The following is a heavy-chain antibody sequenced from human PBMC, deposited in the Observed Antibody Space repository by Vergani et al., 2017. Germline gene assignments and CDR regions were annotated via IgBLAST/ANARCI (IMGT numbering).Heavy chain of an antibody. D-gene: IGHD3-22*01. J-gene: IGHJ4*02. CDR2: IHYSENT. CDR1: FDSIRNLY. CDR3: ARMGGYDEGDAFRIGYVDS. V-gene: IGHV4-59*11. Sequence: QVQLQESGPGLVKSSETLSLTCSVSFDSIRNLYCNWIRQPPGKGLEWIGSIHYSENTNYNPSLKTRVTISVDTSKNQFSLTLNSVTAADTAMYYCARMGGYDEGDAFRIGYVDSWGPGILVTVSS.